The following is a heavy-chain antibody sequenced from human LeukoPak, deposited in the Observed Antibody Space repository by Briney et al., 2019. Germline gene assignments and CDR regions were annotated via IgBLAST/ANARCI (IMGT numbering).Heavy chain of an antibody. Sequence: SETLSLTCAVYGGSFSGYYWSWIRQPPGKGLEWIASIYYSGSTYYNPSLKSRVTISVDTSRNQFSLKLNSVTAADTAVYYCASLAVAGLSEGYWGQGTLVIVSS. CDR3: ASLAVAGLSEGY. CDR1: GGSFSGYY. D-gene: IGHD6-19*01. J-gene: IGHJ4*02. CDR2: IYYSGST. V-gene: IGHV4-34*01.